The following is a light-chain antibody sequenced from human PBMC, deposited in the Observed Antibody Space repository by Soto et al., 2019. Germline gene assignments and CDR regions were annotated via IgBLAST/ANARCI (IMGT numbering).Light chain of an antibody. CDR3: CSYAGSYTWV. V-gene: IGLV2-11*01. CDR2: AVN. J-gene: IGLJ3*02. CDR1: SSDVGDYNY. Sequence: QSALTQPRSVSGSPGQSVTISCTGTSSDVGDYNYVSWYQQHPGKAPKLLIYAVNMRPSGVPDRFSGSKSGNTASLTIFGLQAEAEADYSCCSYAGSYTWVFGGGTKLTVL.